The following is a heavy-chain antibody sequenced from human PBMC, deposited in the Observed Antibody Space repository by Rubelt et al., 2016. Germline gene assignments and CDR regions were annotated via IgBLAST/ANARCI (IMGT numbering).Heavy chain of an antibody. CDR2: ILYDGSDK. D-gene: IGHD6-6*01. CDR1: GFTFSSYG. V-gene: IGHV3-30*02. J-gene: IGHJ4*02. CDR3: AKGRWDYSGSLDPYDY. Sequence: VQLLESGGGSVQPGGSLRLSCAASGFTFSSYGMHWVRQAPGRGLEWVAFILYDGSDKKYGDSVKGRFTISKDNARNTLYLQMNSLRADDTAIYYCAKGRWDYSGSLDPYDYWGQGTLVTVSS.